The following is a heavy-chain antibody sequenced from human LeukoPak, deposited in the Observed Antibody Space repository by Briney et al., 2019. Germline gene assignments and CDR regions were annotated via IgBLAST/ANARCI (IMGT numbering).Heavy chain of an antibody. CDR2: IYYSGST. CDR3: ARDALVGATGLDY. CDR1: GGSVSSGSYY. D-gene: IGHD1-26*01. J-gene: IGHJ4*02. V-gene: IGHV4-61*01. Sequence: SETLSLTCTVSGGSVSSGSYYWSWIRQPPGKGLEWIGYIYYSGSTNYNPSLKSRVTISVDTSKNQFSLKLSSVTAADTAAYYCARDALVGATGLDYWGQGTLVTVSS.